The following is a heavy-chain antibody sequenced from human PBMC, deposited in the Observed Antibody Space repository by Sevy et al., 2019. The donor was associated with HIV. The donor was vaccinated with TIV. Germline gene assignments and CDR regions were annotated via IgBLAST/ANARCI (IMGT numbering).Heavy chain of an antibody. CDR1: GYTFTTYN. J-gene: IGHJ4*02. D-gene: IGHD2-8*01. CDR3: PRRSTSWYDY. V-gene: IGHV1-18*01. CDR2: MSPYNGNK. Sequence: ASVKVSCKASGYTFTTYNIVWVGQAPGQGLEWLAWMSPYNGNKNYAQRVQGRVTMTTDTFTDTAFLELRSLEFDDTATYYYPRRSTSWYDYWGQGTLVTVSS.